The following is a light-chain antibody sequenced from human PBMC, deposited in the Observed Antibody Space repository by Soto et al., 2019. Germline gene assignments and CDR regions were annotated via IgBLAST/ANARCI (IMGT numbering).Light chain of an antibody. CDR2: QDT. CDR1: KLGDKY. CDR3: QAWDSSTVV. V-gene: IGLV3-1*01. J-gene: IGLJ3*02. Sequence: SYELTQPPSVSVSPGQTASITCSGDKLGDKYVCWYQQKPGQSPVVVIYQDTKRPSGIPERFSGSNSGNTATLTISGTQAMDEADYYCQAWDSSTVVFGGGTKLTVL.